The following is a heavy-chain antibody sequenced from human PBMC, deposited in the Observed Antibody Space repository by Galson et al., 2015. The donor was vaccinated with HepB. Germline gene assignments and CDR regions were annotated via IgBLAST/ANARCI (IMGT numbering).Heavy chain of an antibody. J-gene: IGHJ3*02. Sequence: SGAEVKKPGESLKISCKGSGYSFTSYWIGWVRQMPGKGLEWMGIIYPGDSDTRYSPSFQGQVTISADKSISTAYLQWSSLKASDTAMYYCARLVDTAMVDGAFDIWGQGTMVTVSS. CDR1: GYSFTSYW. CDR2: IYPGDSDT. D-gene: IGHD5-18*01. V-gene: IGHV5-51*01. CDR3: ARLVDTAMVDGAFDI.